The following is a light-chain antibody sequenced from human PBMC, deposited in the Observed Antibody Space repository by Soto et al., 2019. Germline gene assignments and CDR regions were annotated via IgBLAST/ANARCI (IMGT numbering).Light chain of an antibody. J-gene: IGKJ2*01. CDR3: QHHAVAPYT. V-gene: IGKV1-33*01. CDR1: HHVNKY. Sequence: DIQMTQSPSSLSASVGDRVSITGQASHHVNKYLTWYQQKPGKAPNLLIYDVSKLKTGVASRFSGSGSGTQFTLTITNLQAEDFATYYCQHHAVAPYTFGQGTRLDIK. CDR2: DVS.